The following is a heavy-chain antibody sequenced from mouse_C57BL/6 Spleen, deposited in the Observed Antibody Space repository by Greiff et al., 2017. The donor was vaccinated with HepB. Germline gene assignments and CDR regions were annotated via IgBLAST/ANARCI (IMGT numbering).Heavy chain of an antibody. V-gene: IGHV1-69*01. Sequence: QVHVKQPGAELVMPGASVKLSCKASGYTFTSYWMHWVKQRPGQGLEWIGEIDPSDSYTNYNQKFKGKSTLTVDKSSSTAYMQLSSLTSEDSAVYYCAITGTRYFDVWGTGTTVTVSS. J-gene: IGHJ1*03. CDR3: AITGTRYFDV. CDR1: GYTFTSYW. D-gene: IGHD4-1*01. CDR2: IDPSDSYT.